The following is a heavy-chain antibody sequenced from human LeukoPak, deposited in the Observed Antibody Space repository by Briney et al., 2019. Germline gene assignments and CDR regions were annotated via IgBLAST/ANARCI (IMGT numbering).Heavy chain of an antibody. D-gene: IGHD2-15*01. CDR2: INPKSGGT. CDR3: ARDTVVAATDYYYYLGF. J-gene: IGHJ6*03. V-gene: IGHV1-2*02. Sequence: ASVKVSRKASEYTFTGYYMHWVRRAPGQGLEWMGWINPKSGGTNYAQKFQGRVTMTRDTSISTAYMELSRLRSDDTAVYYCARDTVVAATDYYYYLGFWGNGTTVTVSS. CDR1: EYTFTGYY.